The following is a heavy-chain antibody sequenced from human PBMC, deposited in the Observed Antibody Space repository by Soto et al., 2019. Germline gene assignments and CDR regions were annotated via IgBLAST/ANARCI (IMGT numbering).Heavy chain of an antibody. V-gene: IGHV3-66*01. J-gene: IGHJ3*02. CDR1: GFTVSSNY. Sequence: EVQLVESGGGLVQPGGSLRLSCAASGFTVSSNYMSWVRQAPGKGLEWVSVIYSGGSTYYADSVKGRFTISRDNSKNTLYLQMNSLRAEDTAVYYCATARGVTGWQIDAFDIWGQGTMVTVSS. CDR2: IYSGGST. D-gene: IGHD2-21*02. CDR3: ATARGVTGWQIDAFDI.